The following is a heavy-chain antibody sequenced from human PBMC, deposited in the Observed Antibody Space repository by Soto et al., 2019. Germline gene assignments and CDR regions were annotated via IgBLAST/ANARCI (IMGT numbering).Heavy chain of an antibody. CDR1: GFSLSTSGVG. CDR2: IYWDDDK. Sequence: QITLKESGPTLVKPTQTLTLTCTFSGFSLSTSGVGVGWIRQPPGKALEWLALIYWDDDKRYSPSLKSRLTIHKEPSKNQVVLTMTNMDPVDTATNYCAPCFYDSGEVTTSAEYFQHWGQGSLVTVSS. D-gene: IGHD3-10*01. CDR3: APCFYDSGEVTTSAEYFQH. V-gene: IGHV2-5*02. J-gene: IGHJ1*01.